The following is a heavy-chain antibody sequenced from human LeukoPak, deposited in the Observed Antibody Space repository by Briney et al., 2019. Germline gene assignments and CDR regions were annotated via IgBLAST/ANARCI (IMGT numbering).Heavy chain of an antibody. J-gene: IGHJ4*02. CDR2: ISDTGDST. V-gene: IGHV3-23*01. D-gene: IGHD6-13*01. CDR1: GFTFSSYA. Sequence: PGGSLRLSCTASGFTFSSYAMSWVRQAPGKGLEWGSSISDTGDSTYYADSVKGRFTISRDNSKNTLYLQMNSLRAEDTAVYYCAKSSAAGTFIWDYWGQGTLVTVSS. CDR3: AKSSAAGTFIWDY.